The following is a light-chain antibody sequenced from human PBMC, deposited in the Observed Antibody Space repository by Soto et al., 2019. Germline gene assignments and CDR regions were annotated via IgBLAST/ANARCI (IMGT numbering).Light chain of an antibody. CDR2: GNS. CDR3: EAWDSSLSAGV. V-gene: IGLV1-40*01. CDR1: SSNIGAGYD. J-gene: IGLJ3*02. Sequence: QSVLTQPPSVSGAPGQRVTISCTGSSSNIGAGYDVHWYQQLPGTAPKLLIYGNSNRPSGVPDRFSGSKSGTSASLAITGLQTGDEADYYCEAWDSSLSAGVFGGGTKVTVL.